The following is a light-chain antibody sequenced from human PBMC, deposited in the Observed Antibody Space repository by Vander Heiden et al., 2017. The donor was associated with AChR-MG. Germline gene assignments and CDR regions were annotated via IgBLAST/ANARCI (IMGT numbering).Light chain of an antibody. CDR3: QQDHYLFG. CDR1: QDISNY. Sequence: DIQMTQSPSSLSASVGDRVTITCQASQDISNYLNWYQQKPGKAPKLLIYDASNLEKGVPSRFSGSGSGTDFTFTSTSLQPEDIAKYYWQQDHYLFGFGHGTKVDIK. V-gene: IGKV1-33*01. J-gene: IGKJ3*01. CDR2: DAS.